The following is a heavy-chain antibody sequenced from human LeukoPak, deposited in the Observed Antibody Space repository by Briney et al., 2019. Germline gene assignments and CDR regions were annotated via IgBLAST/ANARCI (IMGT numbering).Heavy chain of an antibody. D-gene: IGHD6-13*01. J-gene: IGHJ6*03. V-gene: IGHV3-74*01. CDR1: GFAFNNYW. CDR2: INTHGSST. Sequence: GGSLRLSCAASGFAFNNYWLHWVRQAPGKGLVWVARINTHGSSTNYADSVKGRFTISRDNAKNTLYLQMTSLSAEDTAVYYALAGYYYYYMDVWVKGTTVTVSS. CDR3: LAGYYYYYMDV.